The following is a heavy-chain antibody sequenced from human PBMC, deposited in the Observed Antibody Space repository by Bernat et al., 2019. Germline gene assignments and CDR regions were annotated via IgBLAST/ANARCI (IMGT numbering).Heavy chain of an antibody. J-gene: IGHJ4*02. CDR1: GGSFSGYY. D-gene: IGHD3-22*01. CDR2: INHSGST. Sequence: QVQLQQWGAGLLKPSETLSLTCAVYGGSFSGYYWSWIRQPPGKELEWLGEINHSGSTNYNPSLRSRVTISIDTSTNQFSLKLSSVNAADTAVYYCARGRPYYYDSSGYYSYFDYWGQGTLVTVSS. CDR3: ARGRPYYYDSSGYYSYFDY. V-gene: IGHV4-34*01.